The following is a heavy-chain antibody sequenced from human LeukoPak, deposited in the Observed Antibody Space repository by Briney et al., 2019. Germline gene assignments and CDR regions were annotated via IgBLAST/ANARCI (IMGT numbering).Heavy chain of an antibody. CDR1: GYTFTSYA. V-gene: IGHV7-4-1*02. CDR2: INTNTGNP. J-gene: IGHJ4*02. Sequence: ASVKVSGKASGYTFTSYAMNWVREAPGQGLEWMGWINTNTGNPTYAQGLTGRFVFSLDTSVSTAYLQISSLKAEDTAVYYCAIWYCSGGRCYSNARTFDYWGQGTRVTVSS. CDR3: AIWYCSGGRCYSNARTFDY. D-gene: IGHD2-15*01.